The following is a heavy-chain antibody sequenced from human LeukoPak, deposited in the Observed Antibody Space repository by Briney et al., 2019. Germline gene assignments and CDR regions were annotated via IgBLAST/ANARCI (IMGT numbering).Heavy chain of an antibody. CDR3: AKDRGTITSLLVIGVPGPAHLFDW. CDR1: GFAFSSFE. Sequence: GRSLRLSCAASGFAFSSFEMTWVRQAPGKGLEWIANIGASGSPIFYADSVEGRFTISRDNFRSTLYLEMNSLKVENTATYYCAKDRGTITSLLVIGVPGPAHLFDWWGQGALVTVSS. J-gene: IGHJ4*02. CDR2: IGASGSPI. D-gene: IGHD5-12*01. V-gene: IGHV3-48*03.